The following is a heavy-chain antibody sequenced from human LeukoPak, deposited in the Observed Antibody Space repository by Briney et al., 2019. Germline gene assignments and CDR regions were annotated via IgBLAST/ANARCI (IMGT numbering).Heavy chain of an antibody. CDR1: GYTFTGYY. CDR2: IDPNSGGT. V-gene: IGHV1-2*02. Sequence: GASVKVSCKASGYTFTGYYMHWVRQAPGQGLEWRGWIDPNSGGTNYAQKFQGRVTMTRDTSISTAYMELSRLRSDDTAVYYCARDRSSGWYVPATGAFDIWGQGTMVTVSS. CDR3: ARDRSSGWYVPATGAFDI. J-gene: IGHJ3*02. D-gene: IGHD6-19*01.